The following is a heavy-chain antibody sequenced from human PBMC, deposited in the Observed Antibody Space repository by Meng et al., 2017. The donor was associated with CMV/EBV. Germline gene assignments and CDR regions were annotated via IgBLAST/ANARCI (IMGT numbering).Heavy chain of an antibody. CDR2: INHSGST. CDR1: GGSFSGYY. J-gene: IGHJ4*02. Sequence: SETLSLTCAVYGGSFSGYYWSWIRQPPGKGLEWIGEINHSGSTNYNPSLKSRVTISVDTSKNQFSLKLSSVTAADTAVYYCARQKIYCSSTSCYKGGLDYWGQGTLVPSPQ. V-gene: IGHV4-34*01. D-gene: IGHD2-2*02. CDR3: ARQKIYCSSTSCYKGGLDY.